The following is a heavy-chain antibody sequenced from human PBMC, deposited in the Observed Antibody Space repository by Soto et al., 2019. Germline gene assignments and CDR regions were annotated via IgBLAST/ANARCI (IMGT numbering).Heavy chain of an antibody. J-gene: IGHJ5*02. V-gene: IGHV3-23*01. D-gene: IGHD6-19*01. CDR2: ISGSGGST. CDR1: GFTFSSYA. Sequence: GGSLRLSCAASGFTFSSYAMSWVRQAPGKGLEWVSAISGSGGSTYYADSVKGRFTISRDNSKNTLYLQMNSLRAEDTAVFYLAKKGIAVAGTSFPSWFDPWGQGTLVTVSS. CDR3: AKKGIAVAGTSFPSWFDP.